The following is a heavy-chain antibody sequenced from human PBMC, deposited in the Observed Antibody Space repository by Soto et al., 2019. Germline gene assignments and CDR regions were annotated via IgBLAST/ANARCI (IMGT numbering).Heavy chain of an antibody. J-gene: IGHJ4*02. CDR3: ARLKRDGHNYSPLYY. CDR2: IYPGDSDT. CDR1: GDNCANHW. Sequence: ESLHVCCTVSGDNCANHWGGRVLQRPWKGMEWMGVIYPGDSDTRYRQSFQGQVTISADKSISTAYLQWSSLKASDTAMYYCARLKRDGHNYSPLYYWGQGTLVTVSS. D-gene: IGHD5-12*01. V-gene: IGHV5-51*01.